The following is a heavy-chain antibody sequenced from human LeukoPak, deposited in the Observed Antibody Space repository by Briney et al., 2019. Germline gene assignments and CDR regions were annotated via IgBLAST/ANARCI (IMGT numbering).Heavy chain of an antibody. D-gene: IGHD3-22*01. CDR1: GGPISSYY. V-gene: IGHV4-59*01. CDR3: AREPGFDSSGYLNWFDP. J-gene: IGHJ5*02. CDR2: ISYSGST. Sequence: SETLSLTCTVSGGPISSYYWSWIRQPPGKGLEWIACISYSGSTKYNPSLKSRVTISVDTSKNQLSLKLSSVTTAHSIAYYCAREPGFDSSGYLNWFDPWGQGTLVTVSS.